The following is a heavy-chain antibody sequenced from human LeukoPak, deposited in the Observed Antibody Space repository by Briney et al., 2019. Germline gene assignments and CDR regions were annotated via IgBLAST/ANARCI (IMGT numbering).Heavy chain of an antibody. CDR1: GFTFNNYA. V-gene: IGHV3-23*01. D-gene: IGHD4-17*01. CDR3: ARGYADYVGYFFFDY. CDR2: ISGGGETT. J-gene: IGHJ4*02. Sequence: GGPLRLSCAASGFTFNNYAMNWVRQAPGKGLEWVSSISGGGETTYYADSAKGRFTISRDNSQNTLYLQMNSLRAEDTAVYYCARGYADYVGYFFFDYWGQGTLVTVSS.